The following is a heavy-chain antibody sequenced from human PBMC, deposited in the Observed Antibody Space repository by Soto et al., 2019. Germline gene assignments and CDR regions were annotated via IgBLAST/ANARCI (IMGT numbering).Heavy chain of an antibody. D-gene: IGHD2-2*03. V-gene: IGHV1-69*13. CDR2: IIPIFGTA. CDR1: GGTFSSYA. Sequence: GASVKVSCKASGGTFSSYAISWVRQAPGQGLEWMGGIIPIFGTANYAQKFQGRVTITADESTSTAYMELSSLSSEDTAVYYCATVLGIVPFDPWGQGTLVTVSS. CDR3: ATVLGIVPFDP. J-gene: IGHJ5*02.